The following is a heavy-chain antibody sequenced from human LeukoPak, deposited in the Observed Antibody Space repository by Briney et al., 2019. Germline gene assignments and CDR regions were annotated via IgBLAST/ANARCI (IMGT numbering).Heavy chain of an antibody. CDR2: IDYSGGT. CDR1: GGSISSSSYY. CDR3: ARRGYSYGYPDH. J-gene: IGHJ1*01. Sequence: KTSETLSLTCTVSGGSISSSSYYWGWIRQPPGKGLEWIALIDYSGGTYYNPALKSRVTISVDTPNNQFSLKLRSVTAADTAVYYCARRGYSYGYPDHWGQGTLVTVSS. D-gene: IGHD5-18*01. V-gene: IGHV4-39*01.